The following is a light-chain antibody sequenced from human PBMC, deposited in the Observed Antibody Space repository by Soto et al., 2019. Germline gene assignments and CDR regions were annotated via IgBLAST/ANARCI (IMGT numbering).Light chain of an antibody. CDR3: LQDHDDSWT. CDR2: DAS. CDR1: QNIRNW. V-gene: IGKV1-5*01. J-gene: IGKJ1*01. Sequence: DIQMTQSPSTLSASVGDSVTITCRASQNIRNWLAWYQQKPGKAPNPLIYDASSLKSGVPSRFRGSRSGTEFTLTVSSLQPEDFATYYCLQDHDDSWTFGQGTKV.